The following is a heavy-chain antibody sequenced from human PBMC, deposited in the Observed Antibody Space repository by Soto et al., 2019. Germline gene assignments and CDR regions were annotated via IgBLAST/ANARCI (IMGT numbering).Heavy chain of an antibody. V-gene: IGHV1-69*01. Sequence: QVQLVQSGAEVKKPGSSVKVSCKASGGTFSSYAISWVGQAPGQGLEWMGGIIAIFGTAKYAQKFQGRVTITADESTSTAYMELSSLRSEDTAVYYCARNPPNSSSWYGAFDIWGQGTMVTVSS. J-gene: IGHJ3*02. CDR1: GGTFSSYA. D-gene: IGHD6-13*01. CDR2: IIAIFGTA. CDR3: ARNPPNSSSWYGAFDI.